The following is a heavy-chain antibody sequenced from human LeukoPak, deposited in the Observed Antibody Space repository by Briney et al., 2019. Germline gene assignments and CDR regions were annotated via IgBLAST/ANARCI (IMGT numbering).Heavy chain of an antibody. J-gene: IGHJ6*03. V-gene: IGHV3-21*01. Sequence: PGGSLTLSCAASGFTFSSYSMNWVRQAPGKGLEWVSSISSSSSYIYYADSVKGRFTISRDNAKNSLYLQMNSLRAEDTAVYYCARRSSSSSWYYYYYYMDVWGKGTTVTVSS. CDR1: GFTFSSYS. CDR2: ISSSSSYI. D-gene: IGHD6-13*01. CDR3: ARRSSSSSWYYYYYYMDV.